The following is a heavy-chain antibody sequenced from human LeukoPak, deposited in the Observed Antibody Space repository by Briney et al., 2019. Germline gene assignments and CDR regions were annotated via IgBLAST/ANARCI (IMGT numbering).Heavy chain of an antibody. Sequence: PGRSLRLSCAASGFTFSSYGMHWVRQAPGKGLEWVAVIWYDGSNKYYADSVKGRFTISRDNSKNTLYLQMNSLRAEDTAVYYCASPISGYDAFDIWGQGTMVTVSS. CDR2: IWYDGSNK. CDR1: GFTFSSYG. J-gene: IGHJ3*02. D-gene: IGHD5-12*01. CDR3: ASPISGYDAFDI. V-gene: IGHV3-33*01.